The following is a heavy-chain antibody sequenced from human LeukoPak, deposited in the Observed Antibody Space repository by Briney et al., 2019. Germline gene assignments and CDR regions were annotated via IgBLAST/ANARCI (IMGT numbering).Heavy chain of an antibody. CDR1: GFTFSSYA. J-gene: IGHJ4*02. Sequence: GGSLRLSCAASGFTFSSYAMHRVRQAPGKGLEYVSAISSNGGSTYYANSVKGRFTISRDNSKNTLYLQMGSLRAEDMAVYYCARETLAAAGADYWGQGTLVTVSS. CDR3: ARETLAAAGADY. V-gene: IGHV3-64*01. D-gene: IGHD6-13*01. CDR2: ISSNGGST.